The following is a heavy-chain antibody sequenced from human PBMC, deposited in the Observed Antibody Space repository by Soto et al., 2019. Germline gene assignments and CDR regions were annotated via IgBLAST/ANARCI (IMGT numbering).Heavy chain of an antibody. Sequence: GLEWMGWISAYNGNTNYAQKLQGRVTMTTDTSTSTAYMELRSLRSDDTAVYYCARDPSSSSWYYFDYWGQGTLVTVSS. CDR3: ARDPSSSSWYYFDY. CDR2: ISAYNGNT. V-gene: IGHV1-18*01. J-gene: IGHJ4*02. D-gene: IGHD6-13*01.